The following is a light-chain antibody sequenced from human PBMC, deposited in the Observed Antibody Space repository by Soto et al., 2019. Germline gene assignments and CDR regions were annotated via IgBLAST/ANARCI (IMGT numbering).Light chain of an antibody. CDR2: ANI. V-gene: IGLV1-40*01. CDR1: SSNIGAGYD. CDR3: QSYDSTLSARYV. Sequence: QAVLTQPPSVSGAPGQRVTISCTGSSSNIGAGYDVHGYQQRPGAAPKLLISANINRPSGVPDRFSGSKSGASASLAITGLQADDEGDYYCQSYDSTLSARYVFGTGTKLTVL. J-gene: IGLJ1*01.